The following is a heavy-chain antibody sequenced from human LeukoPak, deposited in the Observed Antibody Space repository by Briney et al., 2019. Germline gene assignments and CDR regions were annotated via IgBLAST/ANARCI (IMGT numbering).Heavy chain of an antibody. J-gene: IGHJ6*03. CDR1: GFIFSSYG. D-gene: IGHD2-15*01. CDR3: AKGDGWYYYYMDV. CDR2: IRYDGSNK. V-gene: IGHV3-30*02. Sequence: PGGSLRLSCAASGFIFSSYGLHWVRQAPGKGLEWVAFIRYDGSNKYYADSVKGRFTISRDNSKNTLYLQMNSLRAEDTAVYYCAKGDGWYYYYMDVWGKGTTVTVSS.